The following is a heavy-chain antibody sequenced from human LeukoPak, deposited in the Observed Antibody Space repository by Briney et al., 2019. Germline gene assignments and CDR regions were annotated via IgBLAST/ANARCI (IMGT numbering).Heavy chain of an antibody. Sequence: GASVKVSCKASGYTFTSYYMHWVRQAPGQGLEWMGIINPSGGSTSYAQKFQGRVTMTRDMSTSTVYMELSSLRSEDTAMYYCARASLGTTGWFDPWGQGTLVTVSS. CDR2: INPSGGST. J-gene: IGHJ5*02. V-gene: IGHV1-46*01. CDR3: ARASLGTTGWFDP. CDR1: GYTFTSYY. D-gene: IGHD1-1*01.